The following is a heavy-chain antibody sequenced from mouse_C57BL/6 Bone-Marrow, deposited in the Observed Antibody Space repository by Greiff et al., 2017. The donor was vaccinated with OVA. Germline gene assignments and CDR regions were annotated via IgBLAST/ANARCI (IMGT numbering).Heavy chain of an antibody. CDR1: GYAFSSYW. Sequence: QVQLQQSGAELVKPGASVKISCKASGYAFSSYWMNWVKQRPGKGLEWIGQIYPGDGDTNYNGKFKGKATLTADKSSSTAYMQLSSLTSEDSAVYFCARLIYDGYPLGYWGQGTTLTVSS. D-gene: IGHD2-3*01. CDR2: IYPGDGDT. J-gene: IGHJ2*01. V-gene: IGHV1-80*01. CDR3: ARLIYDGYPLGY.